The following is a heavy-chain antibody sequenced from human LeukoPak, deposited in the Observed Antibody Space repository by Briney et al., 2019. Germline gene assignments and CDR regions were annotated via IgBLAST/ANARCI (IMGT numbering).Heavy chain of an antibody. J-gene: IGHJ4*02. CDR3: AKVVAGNIDYYFDY. D-gene: IGHD3-16*02. Sequence: GGSLRLSCAASGFTFSSYDRSWVRQAPAKGLEWVSSISGSGGSTYYADSVKGRFTISRDNSKNTLYLQMNSLRAEDTAVYYCAKVVAGNIDYYFDYWGQGILVAVSS. CDR1: GFTFSSYD. CDR2: ISGSGGST. V-gene: IGHV3-23*01.